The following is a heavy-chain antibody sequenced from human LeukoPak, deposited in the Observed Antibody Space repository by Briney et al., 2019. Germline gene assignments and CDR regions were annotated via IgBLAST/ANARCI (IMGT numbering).Heavy chain of an antibody. CDR3: AKAMSTVMGGTDY. CDR1: GFTFNSYA. J-gene: IGHJ4*02. D-gene: IGHD4-17*01. Sequence: GGSPRLSCAASGFTFNSYAMSWVRQASGKGLEWVSTVTGSGSATYYADSVKGRFIISRDNSKNTLYLQMNSLRADDTALYYCAKAMSTVMGGTDYWGQGTLVTVSS. CDR2: VTGSGSAT. V-gene: IGHV3-23*01.